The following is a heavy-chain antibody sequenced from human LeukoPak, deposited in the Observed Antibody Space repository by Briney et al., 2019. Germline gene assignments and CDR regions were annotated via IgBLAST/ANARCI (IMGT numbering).Heavy chain of an antibody. CDR3: AKDPASSGWLSDY. J-gene: IGHJ4*02. Sequence: GGSLRLSCAASGFTFSSYGMHWVRQAPGKGLEWVAVISYEGSNKYYADSVKGRFTISRDNSKNTLYLQMNSLRAEDTAVYYCAKDPASSGWLSDYWGQGTLVSVSS. CDR2: ISYEGSNK. CDR1: GFTFSSYG. V-gene: IGHV3-30*18. D-gene: IGHD6-19*01.